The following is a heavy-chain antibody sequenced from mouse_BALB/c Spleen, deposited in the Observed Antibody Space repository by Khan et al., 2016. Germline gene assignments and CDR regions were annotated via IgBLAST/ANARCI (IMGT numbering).Heavy chain of an antibody. Sequence: VQLQQSGAELVKPAASAKLSCTASGLNIKDTYMHCAKQRPEQGLEWTGRIDPASVNTKYDSNFQGKANRTADPSSITANRQPGSLTSAATAVECAAAVTAWGRGTTLTVSS. CDR3: AAVTA. D-gene: IGHD2-5*01. V-gene: IGHV14-3*02. CDR2: IDPASVNT. J-gene: IGHJ2*01. CDR1: GLNIKDTY.